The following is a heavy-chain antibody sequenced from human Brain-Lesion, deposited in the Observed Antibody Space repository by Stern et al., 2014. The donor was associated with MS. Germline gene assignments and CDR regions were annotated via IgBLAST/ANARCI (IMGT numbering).Heavy chain of an antibody. CDR1: GYLFDDYW. J-gene: IGHJ4*02. D-gene: IGHD5-12*01. CDR2: IFPRDSNT. Sequence: EVQLEESGAEVKKPGESLKISCEASGYLFDDYWIGWVRQMSGRGLELVAIIFPRDSNTRYSPSVQGQVTISADKSISTAYLQWSSLKPSDPAIYYCARSPATPSGYDRFDYWGQGALVTVSS. CDR3: ARSPATPSGYDRFDY. V-gene: IGHV5-51*03.